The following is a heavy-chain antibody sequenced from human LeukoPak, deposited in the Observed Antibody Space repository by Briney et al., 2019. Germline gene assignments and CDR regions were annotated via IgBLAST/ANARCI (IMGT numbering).Heavy chain of an antibody. D-gene: IGHD3-22*01. J-gene: IGHJ4*02. CDR2: IYYSGST. CDR1: GGSISSGDYY. CDR3: ARGYDSSGYYSYFDY. Sequence: SETLSLTCTVSGGSISSGDYYWSWIRQPPGKGLEWIGSIYYSGSTYYNPSLKSRVTISVDTSKNQFSLKLSSVTAADTAVYYCARGYDSSGYYSYFDYWGQGTLVTVSS. V-gene: IGHV4-30-4*08.